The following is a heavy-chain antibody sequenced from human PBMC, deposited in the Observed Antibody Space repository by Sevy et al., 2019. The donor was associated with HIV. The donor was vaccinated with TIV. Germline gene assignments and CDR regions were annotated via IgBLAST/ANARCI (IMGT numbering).Heavy chain of an antibody. Sequence: GGSLRLSCVGSGFIISDYYMSWIRQAPGKGLEWVSYISGSDDAIYYSNSVKGRFTISRDNVKKSLYLQMNSLGAEDTAVYYCARDHVKDGDLGDYYYFAMDVWGQGTTVTVSS. V-gene: IGHV3-11*01. J-gene: IGHJ6*02. D-gene: IGHD4-17*01. CDR2: ISGSDDAI. CDR1: GFIISDYY. CDR3: ARDHVKDGDLGDYYYFAMDV.